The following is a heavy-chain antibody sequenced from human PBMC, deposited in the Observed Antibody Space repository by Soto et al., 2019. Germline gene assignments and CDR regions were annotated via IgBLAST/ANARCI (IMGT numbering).Heavy chain of an antibody. D-gene: IGHD3-16*02. J-gene: IGHJ4*02. CDR1: GFSLSTSGVG. V-gene: IGHV2-5*02. CDR2: IYWDDDK. CDR3: AHHYVWGSYRYDFDY. Sequence: QITLKESGPTLVKPTQTLTLTCTFSGFSLSTSGVGVGWIRQPPGKALEWLALIYWDDDKRYSPSLKSRLTITKDNSKNQVVLTMTNMDHLDTATYYCAHHYVWGSYRYDFDYWGQGTLVTLSS.